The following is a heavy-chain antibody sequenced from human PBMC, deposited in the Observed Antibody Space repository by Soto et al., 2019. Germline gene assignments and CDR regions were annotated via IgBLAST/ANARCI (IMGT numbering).Heavy chain of an antibody. CDR1: GFTFSSYA. J-gene: IGHJ4*02. V-gene: IGHV3-23*01. D-gene: IGHD3-22*01. CDR3: ADDSSGYHSLDY. Sequence: EVQLLESGGGLVQPGGSLRLSCAASGFTFSSYAMSWVRQAPGKGLEWVSTISDSGGDTYYADSVKGRFTISRDNSRNTLYLEMNGLRAEDTAVCYCADDSSGYHSLDYWGQGTLVTVSS. CDR2: ISDSGGDT.